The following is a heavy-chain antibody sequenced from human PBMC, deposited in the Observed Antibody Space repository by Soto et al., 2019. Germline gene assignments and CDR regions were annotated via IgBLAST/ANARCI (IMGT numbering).Heavy chain of an antibody. CDR1: GYTFINDW. J-gene: IGHJ4*02. CDR2: IYPGDSDT. CDR3: ARLLNIFDFDY. D-gene: IGHD2-21*01. V-gene: IGHV5-51*01. Sequence: GESLKISCKGSGYTFINDWIGWVRQVPGKGLEWMGIIYPGDSDTRYSPSFQGQVTISADKSISTAYLQWSSLKASDTAIYYCARLLNIFDFDYWGQGTLVTVSS.